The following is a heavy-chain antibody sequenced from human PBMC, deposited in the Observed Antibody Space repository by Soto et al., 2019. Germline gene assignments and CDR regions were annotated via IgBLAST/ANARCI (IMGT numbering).Heavy chain of an antibody. Sequence: SLRLSSAAPGFTFSSYLMITVRPAPGKGLVWVSRINSDGSSTSYADSVKGRFTISRDNAKNTLYLQMNSLRAEDTAVYYCARRYSSGWSKIYYFDYWGQGTLVTVSS. J-gene: IGHJ4*02. CDR2: INSDGSST. CDR3: ARRYSSGWSKIYYFDY. CDR1: GFTFSSYL. D-gene: IGHD6-19*01. V-gene: IGHV3-74*01.